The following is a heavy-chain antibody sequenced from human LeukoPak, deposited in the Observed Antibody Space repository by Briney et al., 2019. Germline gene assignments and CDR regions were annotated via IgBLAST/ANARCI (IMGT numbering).Heavy chain of an antibody. V-gene: IGHV1-46*01. CDR2: INTSHGGT. Sequence: GASVKVSCKASGYTFTDYYVHWVRQAPGQGLEWMGIINTSHGGTSYTHKFQGRVTMTRDMSTNTVYMELSSLRSEDTAVYYCARGASYVSGTHGAFDYWGQGTLVTVSS. D-gene: IGHD3-10*01. CDR3: ARGASYVSGTHGAFDY. J-gene: IGHJ4*02. CDR1: GYTFTDYY.